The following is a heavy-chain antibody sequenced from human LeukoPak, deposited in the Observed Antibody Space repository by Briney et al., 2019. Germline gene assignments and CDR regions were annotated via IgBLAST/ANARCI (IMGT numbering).Heavy chain of an antibody. V-gene: IGHV3-7*01. J-gene: IGHJ6*03. Sequence: PGGSLRLSCAASGFTFSSYWMSWVRQAPGKGLEWLANIKQGGSEKYYVDSVKGRFTISRDNAKNSLYLQMNSLRAEDTAVYYCARHNYDFWSVYMDVWGKGTTVTVSS. CDR2: IKQGGSEK. D-gene: IGHD3-3*01. CDR1: GFTFSSYW. CDR3: ARHNYDFWSVYMDV.